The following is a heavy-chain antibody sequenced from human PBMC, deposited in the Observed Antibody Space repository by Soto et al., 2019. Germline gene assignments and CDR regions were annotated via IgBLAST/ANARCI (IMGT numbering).Heavy chain of an antibody. CDR2: IIPILGIA. CDR1: GGTFSSYT. V-gene: IGHV1-69*02. D-gene: IGHD6-19*01. J-gene: IGHJ4*02. CDR3: ARHYSSGWGLDY. Sequence: GASVKVSCKASGGTFSSYTISWVRQAPGQGPEWMGRIIPILGIANYAQKFQGRVTITADKSTSTAYMELSSLRSEDTAVYYCARHYSSGWGLDYWGQGTLVTVSS.